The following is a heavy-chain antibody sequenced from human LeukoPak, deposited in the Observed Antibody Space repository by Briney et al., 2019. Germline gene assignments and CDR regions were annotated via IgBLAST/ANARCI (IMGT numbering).Heavy chain of an antibody. J-gene: IGHJ4*02. Sequence: KSSETLSLTCTVSGYSISSGYYWGWIRQPPGKGLEWIGSIYHSGSTYYNPSLKSRVTISVDTSKNQFSLKLSSVTAADTAVYYCASSDSSSWYYFDYWGQGTLVTVSS. D-gene: IGHD6-13*01. CDR1: GYSISSGYY. CDR3: ASSDSSSWYYFDY. V-gene: IGHV4-38-2*02. CDR2: IYHSGST.